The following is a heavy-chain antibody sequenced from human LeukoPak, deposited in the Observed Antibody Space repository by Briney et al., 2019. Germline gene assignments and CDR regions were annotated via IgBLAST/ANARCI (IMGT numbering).Heavy chain of an antibody. CDR2: ISSSGSAR. CDR1: GFTFSDYY. CDR3: ARCDTRIGSGFQCYAFDI. V-gene: IGHV3-11*04. J-gene: IGHJ3*02. D-gene: IGHD1-14*01. Sequence: GGSLRLSCAASGFTFSDYYMSWIRQAPGKGLEWVSYISSSGSARYYAESVRGRFTISRDNAKNSLYLQMNSLRAEDAAVYYCARCDTRIGSGFQCYAFDIWGQGTMVTVSS.